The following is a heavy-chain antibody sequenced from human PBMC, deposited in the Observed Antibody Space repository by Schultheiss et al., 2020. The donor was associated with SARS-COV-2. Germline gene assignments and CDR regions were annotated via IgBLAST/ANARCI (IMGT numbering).Heavy chain of an antibody. CDR1: GFTFSTYE. Sequence: GGSLRLSCAASGFTFSTYEMNWVRQAPGKGLEWVSVIYSGSSTYYADSVKGRFTISRDNAKNSVYLQMNSLRADDTAVYYCARDRFRIQLWLPYYYGMDVWGQGTTVTVSS. CDR2: IYSGSST. D-gene: IGHD5-18*01. CDR3: ARDRFRIQLWLPYYYGMDV. J-gene: IGHJ6*02. V-gene: IGHV3-53*05.